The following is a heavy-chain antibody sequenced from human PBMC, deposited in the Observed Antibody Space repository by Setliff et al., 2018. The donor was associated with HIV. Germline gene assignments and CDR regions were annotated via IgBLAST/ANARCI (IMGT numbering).Heavy chain of an antibody. CDR2: SYTKTDGGTT. CDR3: ITDPEGTVVVKE. CDR1: GFTFSNAW. Sequence: GGSLRLSCAASGFTFSNAWMDWVRQAPGKGLEWVGRSYTKTDGGTTDYAAPVKGRFTVSRDDASETVYLQMTSLKREDSGVYYCITDPEGTVVVKEWGKGTTVTVSS. V-gene: IGHV3-15*05. J-gene: IGHJ6*04. D-gene: IGHD2-15*01.